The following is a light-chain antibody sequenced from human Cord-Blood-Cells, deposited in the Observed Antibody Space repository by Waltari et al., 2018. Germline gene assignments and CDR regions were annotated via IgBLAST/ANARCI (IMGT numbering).Light chain of an antibody. J-gene: IGLJ3*02. CDR1: SSDVGSYNL. Sequence: QSALTQPASVSGSPGQSLTISCTGTSSDVGSYNLVSWYQTHPGKAPKLMIYEGSKRPSGVSNRFSGSKSGNTASLTISGLQAEDEADYYCCSYAGSSTWVFGGGTKLTVL. CDR2: EGS. CDR3: CSYAGSSTWV. V-gene: IGLV2-23*01.